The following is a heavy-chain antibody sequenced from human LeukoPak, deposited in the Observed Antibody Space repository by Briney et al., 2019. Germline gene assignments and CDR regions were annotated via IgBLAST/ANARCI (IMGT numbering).Heavy chain of an antibody. CDR3: AWGRPRGYCSGGSCYHNFDY. D-gene: IGHD2-15*01. CDR1: GATFISYA. CDR2: IIPIFGTA. Sequence: ASVRVSCKASGATFISYAMSWVRQAPGQGLEWMGGIIPIFGTANYAQKFQGRVTITADKSTSTAYMEVSSLRSEDTAVYYCAWGRPRGYCSGGSCYHNFDYWGQGTLVTVSS. J-gene: IGHJ4*02. V-gene: IGHV1-69*06.